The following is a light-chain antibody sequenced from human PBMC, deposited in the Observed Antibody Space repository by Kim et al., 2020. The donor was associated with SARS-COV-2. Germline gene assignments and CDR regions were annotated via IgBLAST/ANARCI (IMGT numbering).Light chain of an antibody. CDR1: QTVGSNY. J-gene: IGKJ1*01. CDR2: GAS. Sequence: SPGDGATLSCRASQTVGSNYLAWYQQKPGQAPTLLIYGASNRAIGIPDRFNAGGSGTDFILTISRVQPEDFAVYYCQQYGSSPTTFGQGTKVDIK. CDR3: QQYGSSPTT. V-gene: IGKV3-20*01.